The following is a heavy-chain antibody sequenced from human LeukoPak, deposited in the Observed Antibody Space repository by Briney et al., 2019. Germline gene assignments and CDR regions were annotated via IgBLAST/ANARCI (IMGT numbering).Heavy chain of an antibody. CDR3: AREGSTSPYYYYYMDV. J-gene: IGHJ6*03. CDR2: INWNGGST. D-gene: IGHD2-2*01. CDR1: GFTFDDYG. Sequence: GGSLRLSCAASGFTFDDYGMSWVRQAPGKGLEWVSGINWNGGSTGYADSVKGRFTISRDNAKNSPYLQMNSLRAEDTALYYCAREGSTSPYYYYYMDVWGKGTTVTVSS. V-gene: IGHV3-20*04.